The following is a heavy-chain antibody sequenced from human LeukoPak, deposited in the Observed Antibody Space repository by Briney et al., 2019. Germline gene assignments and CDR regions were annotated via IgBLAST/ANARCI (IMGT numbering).Heavy chain of an antibody. J-gene: IGHJ4*02. Sequence: SETLSLTCSVSGASVSTTAYFWNWIRQPAGKGLEWIGYIYYSGSTNYNPSLKSRVTISVDTSKNQFSLKLSSVTAADTAVYYCARADSSSSLFDYWGQGTLVTVSS. CDR3: ARADSSSSLFDY. V-gene: IGHV4-61*10. D-gene: IGHD6-6*01. CDR1: GASVSTTAYF. CDR2: IYYSGST.